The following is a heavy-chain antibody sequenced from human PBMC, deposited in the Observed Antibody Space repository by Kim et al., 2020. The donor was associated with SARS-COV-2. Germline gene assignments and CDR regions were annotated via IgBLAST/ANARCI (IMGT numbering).Heavy chain of an antibody. CDR2: IWYDGSNK. J-gene: IGHJ4*02. V-gene: IGHV3-33*01. CDR3: ARVGYYDSSGLSFFDY. Sequence: GGSLRLSCAASGFTFSSYGMHWVRQAPGKGLEWVAAIWYDGSNKYYADSVKGRFTISRDNSKNTLYLQMNSLRAEDTAVYYCARVGYYDSSGLSFFDYWGRGTLVTVSS. D-gene: IGHD3-22*01. CDR1: GFTFSSYG.